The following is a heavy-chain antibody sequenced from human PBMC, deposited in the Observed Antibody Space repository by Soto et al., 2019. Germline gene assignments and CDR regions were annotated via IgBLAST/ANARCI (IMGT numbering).Heavy chain of an antibody. CDR3: ARLNSLRVSFAELGGWFDP. CDR2: ISAYNGNT. Sequence: GASVKVSCKASGYTFTSYGISWVRQAPGQGLEWMGWISAYNGNTNYAQKLQGRVTMTTDTSTSTAYMELRSLRSDDTAVYYCARLNSLRVSFAELGGWFDPWGQGTLVTVSS. J-gene: IGHJ5*02. D-gene: IGHD3-10*01. CDR1: GYTFTSYG. V-gene: IGHV1-18*04.